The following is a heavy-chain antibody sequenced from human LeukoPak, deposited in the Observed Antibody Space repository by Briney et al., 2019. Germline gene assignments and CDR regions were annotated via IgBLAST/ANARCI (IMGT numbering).Heavy chain of an antibody. CDR3: ARGPIKGAKGSVDY. V-gene: IGHV4-34*01. CDR1: GGSFSGYY. J-gene: IGHJ4*02. CDR2: INHSGST. D-gene: IGHD1-26*01. Sequence: SETLSLTCAVFGGSFSGYYWSWIRQPPGKGREWIGEINHSGSTNYNPPLKSRVTMSVDTSNNQFSRKLSSATAAHTAVDYCARGPIKGAKGSVDYWGEGTLVTVSS.